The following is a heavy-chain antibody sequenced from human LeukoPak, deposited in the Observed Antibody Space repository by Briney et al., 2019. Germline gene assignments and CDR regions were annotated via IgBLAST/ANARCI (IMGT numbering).Heavy chain of an antibody. D-gene: IGHD6-19*01. J-gene: IGHJ4*02. CDR1: GGSISSSSYY. CDR2: IYYSGST. CDR3: ARDNTISSSGWYWDY. Sequence: PSETLSLTCTVSGGSISSSSYYWGWIRQPPGKGLEWIGSIYYSGSTYYNPSLKSRVTISVDTSKNQFSLKLSSVTAADTAVYYCARDNTISSSGWYWDYWGQGTLVTVSS. V-gene: IGHV4-39*02.